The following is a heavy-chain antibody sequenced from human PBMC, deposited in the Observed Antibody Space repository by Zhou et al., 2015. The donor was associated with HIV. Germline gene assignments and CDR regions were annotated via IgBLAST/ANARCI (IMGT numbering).Heavy chain of an antibody. J-gene: IGHJ4*02. V-gene: IGHV1-46*01. CDR1: GYTFTSYY. CDR2: INPSGGST. D-gene: IGHD3-10*01. Sequence: QVQLVQSGAEVKKPGASVKVSCKASGYTFTSYYMHWVRQAPGQGLEWMGIINPSGGSTSYAQKFQGRVTMTRDTSTSTVYMELSSLRSEDTAVYYCARDRGYYGSGSNPPDYWGQGTLVTGLL. CDR3: ARDRGYYGSGSNPPDY.